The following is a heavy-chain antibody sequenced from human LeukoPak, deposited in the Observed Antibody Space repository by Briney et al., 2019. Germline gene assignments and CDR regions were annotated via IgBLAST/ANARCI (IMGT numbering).Heavy chain of an antibody. D-gene: IGHD6-13*01. V-gene: IGHV1-24*01. Sequence: ASVKVSCKVPGYTLTELSMHWVRQAPGKGLEWMGGFDPEDGETIYAQKFQGRVTMTEDTSTDTAYMELSSLRSEDTAVYYCATVNLGQGVYYFDYWGQGTLVTVSS. CDR3: ATVNLGQGVYYFDY. J-gene: IGHJ4*02. CDR1: GYTLTELS. CDR2: FDPEDGET.